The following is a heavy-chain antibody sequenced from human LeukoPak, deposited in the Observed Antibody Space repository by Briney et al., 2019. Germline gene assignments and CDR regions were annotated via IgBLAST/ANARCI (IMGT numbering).Heavy chain of an antibody. J-gene: IGHJ4*02. V-gene: IGHV4-34*01. CDR2: INHSGST. CDR1: GGSFSGYY. CDR3: VRGYYYDSSGYYDY. Sequence: PSETPSLTCAVDGGSFSGYYWSWIRQPPGKGLEWIGEINHSGSTNYNPSLKSRVTISVDTSKNQFSLKLSSVTAADTAVYYCVRGYYYDSSGYYDYWGQGTLVTVSS. D-gene: IGHD3-22*01.